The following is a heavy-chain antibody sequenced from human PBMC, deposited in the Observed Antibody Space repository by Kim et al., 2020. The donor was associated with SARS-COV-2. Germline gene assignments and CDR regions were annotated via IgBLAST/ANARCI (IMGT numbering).Heavy chain of an antibody. CDR1: GFTFSSYA. CDR2: ISGSGGST. Sequence: GGSLRLSCAASGFTFSSYAMSWVRQAPGKGLEWVSAISGSGGSTYYADSVKGRFTISRDNSKNTLYLQMNSLRAEDTAVYYCAKDSRYCSGGSCYHPTTDLDYWGQGTLVTVSS. J-gene: IGHJ4*02. V-gene: IGHV3-23*01. CDR3: AKDSRYCSGGSCYHPTTDLDY. D-gene: IGHD2-15*01.